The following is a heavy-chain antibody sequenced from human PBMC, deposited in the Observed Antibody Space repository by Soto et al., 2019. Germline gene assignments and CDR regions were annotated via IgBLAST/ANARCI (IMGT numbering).Heavy chain of an antibody. CDR2: INHSGST. D-gene: IGHD3-9*01. J-gene: IGHJ4*02. CDR3: ARVGPRDFDWLLYPYFDY. CDR1: GGSFSGYY. V-gene: IGHV4-34*01. Sequence: SETLSLTCAVYGGSFSGYYWSWIRQPPGKGLEWIGEINHSGSTNYNPSLKSRVTISVDTSKNQFSLKLSSVTAADTAVYYCARVGPRDFDWLLYPYFDYWGQGTLVTVSS.